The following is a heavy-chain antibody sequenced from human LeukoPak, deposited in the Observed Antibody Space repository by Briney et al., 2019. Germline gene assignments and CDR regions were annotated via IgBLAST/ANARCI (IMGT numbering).Heavy chain of an antibody. CDR1: GFTFSSYW. V-gene: IGHV3-7*01. CDR2: IKQDGSEK. CDR3: GRDRRFGGMDV. J-gene: IGHJ6*02. D-gene: IGHD3-16*01. Sequence: PGRSLRLSCAASGFTFSSYWMSWVRQAPGKGLEWVANIKQDGSEKYYVDSVKGRFTISRDNAKNSLYLQMNSLRAEDTAVYYWGRDRRFGGMDVWGQGPKVTVS.